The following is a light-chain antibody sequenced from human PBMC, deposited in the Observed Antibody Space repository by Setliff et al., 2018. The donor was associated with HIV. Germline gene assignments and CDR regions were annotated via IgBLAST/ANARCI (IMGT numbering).Light chain of an antibody. Sequence: QSALTQPRPVSGSPGQSVTIPCTGTSSDVGSYNYVTWYQQHPGKVPKLMIYDATRRPSGVPDRFSGSRSGNTASLTISGLQADDEADYYCSSFAGRLHVFGTGTKVTVL. V-gene: IGLV2-11*01. CDR2: DAT. J-gene: IGLJ1*01. CDR3: SSFAGRLHV. CDR1: SSDVGSYNY.